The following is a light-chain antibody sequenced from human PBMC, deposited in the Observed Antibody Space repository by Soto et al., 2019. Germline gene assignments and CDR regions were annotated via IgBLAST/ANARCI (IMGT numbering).Light chain of an antibody. V-gene: IGLV2-14*01. CDR3: SSYTAGGTI. CDR1: NSDVGGYDY. CDR2: QVN. J-gene: IGLJ1*01. Sequence: QSALTQPASVSGSPGQSITISCTGTNSDVGGYDYVSWYQHYPGKAPKLLIYQVNNRPSGVSNRFSGSKSGNTASLTISGLQAEDEADYYCSSYTAGGTIFGTGTKLTVL.